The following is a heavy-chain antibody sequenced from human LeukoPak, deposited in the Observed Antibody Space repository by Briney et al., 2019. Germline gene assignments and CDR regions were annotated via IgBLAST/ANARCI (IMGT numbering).Heavy chain of an antibody. J-gene: IGHJ4*02. CDR3: ARQSGYDIEPTNFDY. Sequence: PSETLSLTCTVSGGSISSYYWSWIRQPPGKGLEWIGYIYYSGSTNYNPSLKSRVTISVDTSKNQFSLKLSSVTAADTAVYYCARQSGYDIEPTNFDYWGQGTLVTVSS. CDR1: GGSISSYY. D-gene: IGHD5-12*01. V-gene: IGHV4-59*08. CDR2: IYYSGST.